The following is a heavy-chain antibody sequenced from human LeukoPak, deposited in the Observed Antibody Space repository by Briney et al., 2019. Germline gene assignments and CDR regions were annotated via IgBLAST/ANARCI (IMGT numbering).Heavy chain of an antibody. D-gene: IGHD5-24*01. Sequence: SQTLSHTSTVSGGSISNGNSYWNWIRQPAGEGLEWIGRIHTSGTTNYNPSLKSRVTISVDTSKNQFSLNLNSVTAADTAVYYCAREQRWLQSLDYWGQGNLVTVSS. J-gene: IGHJ4*02. CDR1: GGSISNGNSY. CDR3: AREQRWLQSLDY. V-gene: IGHV4-61*02. CDR2: IHTSGTT.